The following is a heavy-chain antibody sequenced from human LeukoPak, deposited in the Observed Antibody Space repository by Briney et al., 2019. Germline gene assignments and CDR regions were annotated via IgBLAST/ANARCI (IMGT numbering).Heavy chain of an antibody. Sequence: PSETLSLTCAVYGGSFSGYYWSWIRQPPGKGLEWIGEINHSGSTNYNPSLKSRVTISVDTSKNQFSLKLSSVTAADTAVYYCARGTSYSYGFRYYYYGMDVWGQGTTVTVSS. CDR2: INHSGST. CDR1: GGSFSGYY. D-gene: IGHD5-18*01. J-gene: IGHJ6*02. CDR3: ARGTSYSYGFRYYYYGMDV. V-gene: IGHV4-34*01.